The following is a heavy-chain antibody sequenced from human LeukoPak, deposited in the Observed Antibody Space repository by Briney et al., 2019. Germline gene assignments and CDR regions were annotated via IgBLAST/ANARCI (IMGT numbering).Heavy chain of an antibody. V-gene: IGHV3-30-3*01. J-gene: IGHJ4*02. D-gene: IGHD3-10*01. CDR1: GFTFSSYA. CDR2: ISYDRSNK. Sequence: GGSLRLSCAASGFTFSSYAMHWVRQAPGKGLEWVAVISYDRSNKYYADSVKGRFTISRDNSKNTLYLQMNSLRAEDTAVYYCARDRGVIPDYFDYWGQGTLVTVSS. CDR3: ARDRGVIPDYFDY.